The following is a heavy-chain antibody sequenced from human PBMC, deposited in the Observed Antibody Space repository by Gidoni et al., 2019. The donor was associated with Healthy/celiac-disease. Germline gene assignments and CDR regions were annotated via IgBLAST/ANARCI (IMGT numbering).Heavy chain of an antibody. J-gene: IGHJ4*02. V-gene: IGHV3-48*02. CDR3: ARDRGDTMVRGVIEY. D-gene: IGHD3-10*01. CDR1: GFTFSSYS. CDR2: ISSSSSTI. Sequence: EVQLVESGGGLVQPGGSLRLSCAASGFTFSSYSMNWVRQAPGKGLEWVSYISSSSSTIYYADSVKGRFTIARDNAKNSLYLQMNSLRDEDTAVYYCARDRGDTMVRGVIEYWGQGTLVTVSS.